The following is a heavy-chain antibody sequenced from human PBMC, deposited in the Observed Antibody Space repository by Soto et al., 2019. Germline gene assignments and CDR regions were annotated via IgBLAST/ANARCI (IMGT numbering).Heavy chain of an antibody. CDR3: ARDFDGGIPDY. CDR1: GFILNSYR. V-gene: IGHV3-74*01. J-gene: IGHJ4*02. CDR2: INRDGSAT. D-gene: IGHD2-15*01. Sequence: VHLVESGGGLVQPGGSLRMSCAASGFILNSYRMHWVRQAPGKGLVWVSRINRDGSATTYADSVKGRFTISRDNAKNTLYLQMNSLRAEDTAVYYCARDFDGGIPDYWGQGTLVTVSS.